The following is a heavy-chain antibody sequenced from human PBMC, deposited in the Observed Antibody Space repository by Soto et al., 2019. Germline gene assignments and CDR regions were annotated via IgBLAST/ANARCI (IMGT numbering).Heavy chain of an antibody. V-gene: IGHV1-3*01. Sequence: ASVKVSCKASGYTFTRYAMHGVRQAPEQRLEWMGWINAGNGNTKYSQKFQGRVTITRDTSASTAYMELSSLRSEDTAVYYCAREDFLDGVAGAYFDYGGQGTLVTVSS. J-gene: IGHJ4*02. CDR2: INAGNGNT. CDR1: GYTFTRYA. D-gene: IGHD6-19*01. CDR3: AREDFLDGVAGAYFDY.